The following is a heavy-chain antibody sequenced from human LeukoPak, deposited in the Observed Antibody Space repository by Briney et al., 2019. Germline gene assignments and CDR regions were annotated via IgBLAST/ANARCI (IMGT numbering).Heavy chain of an antibody. V-gene: IGHV7-4-1*02. Sequence: ASVKVSCKASGYTFTNYAINWVRQAPGQGLEWMGWINTNTGNPTFDHGFTGRFLFSLDTAVNTASLHISNLKAEDTAMYYCARDVEYGGNSEGFDYRGQGTLVTVSS. J-gene: IGHJ4*02. D-gene: IGHD4-23*01. CDR3: ARDVEYGGNSEGFDY. CDR1: GYTFTNYA. CDR2: INTNTGNP.